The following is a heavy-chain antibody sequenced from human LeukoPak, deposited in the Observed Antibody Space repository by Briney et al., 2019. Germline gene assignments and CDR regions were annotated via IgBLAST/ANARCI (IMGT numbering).Heavy chain of an antibody. CDR2: ITGSGGST. D-gene: IGHD4-17*01. CDR1: GFTFSSSA. V-gene: IGHV3-23*01. Sequence: PGGSLRLSCAASGFTFSSSAMTWLRQAPGKGLEWVSAITGSGGSTFYADSAKGRFTISRDNSKDMLYLQMNSLRAEDTAVYYCAKKSGSDDYDLDYWGQGTLVTVSS. CDR3: AKKSGSDDYDLDY. J-gene: IGHJ4*02.